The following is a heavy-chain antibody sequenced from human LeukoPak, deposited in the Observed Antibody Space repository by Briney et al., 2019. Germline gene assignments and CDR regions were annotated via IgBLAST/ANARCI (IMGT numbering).Heavy chain of an antibody. Sequence: SWIRQAPGKGLEWVSYISSSGSTIYYADSVKGRFTISRDNAKNSLYLQMNSLRAEDTAVYYCARDTANYGDYYYWFDPWGQGTLVTVSS. CDR2: ISSSGSTI. CDR3: ARDTANYGDYYYWFDP. D-gene: IGHD4-17*01. J-gene: IGHJ5*02. V-gene: IGHV3-11*01.